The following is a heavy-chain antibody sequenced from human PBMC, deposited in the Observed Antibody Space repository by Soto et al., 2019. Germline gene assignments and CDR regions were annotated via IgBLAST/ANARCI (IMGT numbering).Heavy chain of an antibody. CDR2: ISNDDSNE. CDR1: GFTFSHYA. V-gene: IGHV3-30-3*01. D-gene: IGHD1-26*01. Sequence: QVQLVESGGGVVQPGRSLRLSCAASGFTFSHYAMNWVRQAPGKGLEWVSCISNDDSNEYADSVKGRFTISRDKSKNTLYLQITTLRPEDTAVYYCARDPRWRELLLDYWGQGNLVTVSS. J-gene: IGHJ4*02. CDR3: ARDPRWRELLLDY.